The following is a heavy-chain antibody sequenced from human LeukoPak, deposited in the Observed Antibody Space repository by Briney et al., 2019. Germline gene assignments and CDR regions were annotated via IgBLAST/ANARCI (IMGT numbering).Heavy chain of an antibody. J-gene: IGHJ4*02. Sequence: GGSLRLSCAASGFTFSSYSMNWVRQAPGKGLEWVSSISSSSSYIYYADSVKGRFTISRDNAKNSLYLQMNSLRAEDTAVYYCARAKGIAAAGPMGLYFDYWGQGTLVTVSS. CDR1: GFTFSSYS. D-gene: IGHD6-13*01. CDR3: ARAKGIAAAGPMGLYFDY. CDR2: ISSSSSYI. V-gene: IGHV3-21*01.